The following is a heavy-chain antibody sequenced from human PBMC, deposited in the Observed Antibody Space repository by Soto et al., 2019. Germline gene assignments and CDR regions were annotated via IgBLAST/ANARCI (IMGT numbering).Heavy chain of an antibody. CDR2: IIPIFGTA. CDR3: ARDQVEMATSGYYDMSV. J-gene: IGHJ6*02. D-gene: IGHD2-21*01. CDR1: VGTFSSSA. V-gene: IGHV1-69*01. Sequence: QVQLVQSGAEVKKTGSSVNVSCKASVGTFSSSAISGVRQAPGQGLEWVGGIIPIFGTANYAQKFQGRVTLTADESTSTAYLELSSLRSEETAVYYFARDQVEMATSGYYDMSVWGQGTKVTVSS.